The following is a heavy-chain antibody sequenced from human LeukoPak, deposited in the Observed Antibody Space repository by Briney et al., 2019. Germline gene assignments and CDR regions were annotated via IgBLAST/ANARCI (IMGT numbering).Heavy chain of an antibody. CDR1: GYTFTGYY. J-gene: IGHJ4*02. CDR2: INTNSGGT. Sequence: ASVKVSCKASGYTFTGYYMHWVRQAPGQGLEWMGWINTNSGGTNYAQKFQGRVTMTRDTSISTAYMELSRLRSDDTAVYYCARETPLEYSSSWCGVDYWGQGTLVTVSS. D-gene: IGHD6-13*01. V-gene: IGHV1-2*02. CDR3: ARETPLEYSSSWCGVDY.